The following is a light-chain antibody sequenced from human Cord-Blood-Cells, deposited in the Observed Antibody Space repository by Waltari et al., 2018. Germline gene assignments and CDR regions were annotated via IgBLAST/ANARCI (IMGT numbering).Light chain of an antibody. CDR2: GKN. CDR1: SLRSYY. CDR3: NSRDSSGNHLWV. J-gene: IGLJ3*02. V-gene: IGLV3-19*01. Sequence: SSELTQDPAVSVALGQTVRITCQGDSLRSYYASWYQQKQGQAPVLVIYGKNNRPSGIPDRFSGSSSGNTASLTITGAQAEDEADYYCNSRDSSGNHLWVFGGGTKLTVL.